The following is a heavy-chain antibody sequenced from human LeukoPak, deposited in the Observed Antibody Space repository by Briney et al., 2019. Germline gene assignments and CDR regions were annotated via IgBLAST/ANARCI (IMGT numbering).Heavy chain of an antibody. D-gene: IGHD6-13*01. J-gene: IGHJ4*02. CDR2: IYYTGST. CDR1: GGSISSDY. V-gene: IGHV4-59*08. CDR3: ARRHSSSWSTDF. Sequence: SSETLSLTCSVSGGSISSDYWNWIRQPPGKGLEWIGYIYYTGSTNYNPSLKSRVTISVDTSKTQFSLKLNSVTAADTAVYYCARRHSSSWSTDFWGQGTLVTVSS.